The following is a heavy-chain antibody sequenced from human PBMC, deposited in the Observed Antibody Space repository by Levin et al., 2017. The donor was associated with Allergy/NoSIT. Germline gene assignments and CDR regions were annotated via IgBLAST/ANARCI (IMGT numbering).Heavy chain of an antibody. J-gene: IGHJ4*02. Sequence: PGGSLRLSCAASGFTFSGSAIHWVRQASGKGLEWVGRMRGKANNYATAYAASVKGRFTISRDDSKNTAFLQMNSLKTEDTAIYYCTRLEDIAAAGLDYWGQGTLVTVSS. CDR3: TRLEDIAAAGLDY. CDR2: MRGKANNYAT. CDR1: GFTFSGSA. V-gene: IGHV3-73*01. D-gene: IGHD6-13*01.